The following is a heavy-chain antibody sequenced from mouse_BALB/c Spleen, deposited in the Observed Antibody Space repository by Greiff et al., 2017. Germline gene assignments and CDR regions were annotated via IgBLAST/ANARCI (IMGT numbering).Heavy chain of an antibody. V-gene: IGHV3-2*02. Sequence: EVQLQQSGPGLVKPSQSLSLTCTVTGYSITSDYAWNWIRQFPGNKLEWMGYISYSGSTSYNPSLKSRISITRDTSKNQFFLQLNSVTTEDTATYYCARGYDGNYVWFAYWGQGTLVTVSA. J-gene: IGHJ3*01. CDR1: GYSITSDYA. D-gene: IGHD2-3*01. CDR3: ARGYDGNYVWFAY. CDR2: ISYSGST.